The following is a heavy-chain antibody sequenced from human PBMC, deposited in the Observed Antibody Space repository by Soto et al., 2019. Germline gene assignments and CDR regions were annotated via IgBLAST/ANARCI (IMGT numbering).Heavy chain of an antibody. CDR3: ARGLYDYAWGNFRINWFDP. V-gene: IGHV4-4*02. Sequence: QVQLQESGPRLVMPSGTLSLTCVVSGDSISSSHWWSWVRQSPGKGLEWIGEIYHSGSTNYNPSLKSRVTISVDKSKSQFSLNLTSVTAADTAVYYCARGLYDYAWGNFRINWFDPWGQGAPVIVSA. CDR1: GDSISSSHW. CDR2: IYHSGST. J-gene: IGHJ5*02. D-gene: IGHD3-16*02.